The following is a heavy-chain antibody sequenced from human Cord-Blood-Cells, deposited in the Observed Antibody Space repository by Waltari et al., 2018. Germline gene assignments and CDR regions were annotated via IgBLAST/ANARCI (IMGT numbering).Heavy chain of an antibody. V-gene: IGHV1-69*01. Sequence: QVQLVQSGAEVKKPGSSVKVSCKASGGTFSSYAISWVRQAPGQGLEWMGGIIPIFGTANYAQKFQGRVTIIADESTSTAYMELSSLRSEDTAVYYCAVVGTRIVATIRGVVDYWGQGTLVTVSS. D-gene: IGHD5-12*01. CDR3: AVVGTRIVATIRGVVDY. CDR2: IIPIFGTA. J-gene: IGHJ4*02. CDR1: GGTFSSYA.